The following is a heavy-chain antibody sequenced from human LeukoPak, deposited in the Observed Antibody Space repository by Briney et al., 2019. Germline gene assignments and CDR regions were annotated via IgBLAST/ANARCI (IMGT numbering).Heavy chain of an antibody. CDR2: ISGSGDTP. CDR1: GFTFSSYA. V-gene: IGHV3-23*01. Sequence: GGSLRLSCAASGFTFSSYAMSWVRQAPGKGLEWVSGISGSGDTPYYADSVKGRFIISRDNSKSTLYLQMNSLRAEDTAVYYCAKDRIGGYYYEDAFDIWGQGTLVTVSS. J-gene: IGHJ4*02. D-gene: IGHD3-3*01. CDR3: AKDRIGGYYYEDAFDI.